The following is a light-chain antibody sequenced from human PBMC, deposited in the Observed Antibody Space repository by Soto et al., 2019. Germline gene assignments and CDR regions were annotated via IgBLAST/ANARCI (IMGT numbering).Light chain of an antibody. CDR3: SSYTSSSTLV. CDR2: DVS. Sequence: QSALTQPASVSGSPGQSITISCTGTSSDVGGYNYVSWYQQHPSKAPKLMIYDVSNRPSGVSNRFSGSKSGNTASLTISGLRAEDEADYYCSSYTSSSTLVFGGGTKVTVL. V-gene: IGLV2-14*01. J-gene: IGLJ2*01. CDR1: SSDVGGYNY.